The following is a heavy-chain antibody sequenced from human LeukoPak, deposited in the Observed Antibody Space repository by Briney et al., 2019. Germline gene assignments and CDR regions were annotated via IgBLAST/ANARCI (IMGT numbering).Heavy chain of an antibody. Sequence: GASVTVSCTASGGTFSSYAISWVRQAPGQGIEWMGGTLPIFRTANYAQKFQGRVTITEDESTITTYMELSSLRSEDAAVYYCARAPSAGILPGSYFDYCGQGTLVTVSS. J-gene: IGHJ4*02. V-gene: IGHV1-69*13. D-gene: IGHD3-9*01. CDR2: TLPIFRTA. CDR3: ARAPSAGILPGSYFDY. CDR1: GGTFSSYA.